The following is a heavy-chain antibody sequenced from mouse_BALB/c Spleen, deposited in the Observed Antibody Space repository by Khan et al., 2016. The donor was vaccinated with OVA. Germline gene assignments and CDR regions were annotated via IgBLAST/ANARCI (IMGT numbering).Heavy chain of an antibody. CDR3: TRIYRSDFDY. CDR2: INPHIGET. J-gene: IGHJ2*01. Sequence: VQLQQPGPELVRPGASVKISCKASGYSFTGYFMNWVMQSHGKSLEWIGRINPHIGETFYNQRFKDKATLTVVESSSTAHMELRSLASEDSAVYYCTRIYRSDFDYWGQGTTLTVSS. V-gene: IGHV1-20*02. CDR1: GYSFTGYF. D-gene: IGHD1-1*01.